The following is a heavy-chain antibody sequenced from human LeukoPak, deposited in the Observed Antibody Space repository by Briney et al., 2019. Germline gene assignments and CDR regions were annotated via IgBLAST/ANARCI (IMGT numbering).Heavy chain of an antibody. CDR2: ISGSGGSI. J-gene: IGHJ3*02. D-gene: IGHD6-13*01. CDR3: AKDPVIKGYNTNWYFSFDI. Sequence: GGSLRLSCAASGFTFNNYAMSWVRQAPGKGLEWVSGISGSGGSIYYADSVKGRFTISRDNAKNTLYLQMNSLRAEDTAVYFCAKDPVIKGYNTNWYFSFDIWGQGTMVTVSS. CDR1: GFTFNNYA. V-gene: IGHV3-23*01.